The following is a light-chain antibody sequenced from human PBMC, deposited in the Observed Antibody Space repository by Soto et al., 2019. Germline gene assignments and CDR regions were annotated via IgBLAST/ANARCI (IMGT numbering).Light chain of an antibody. CDR2: EVT. V-gene: IGLV2-14*03. CDR3: SSYSSGNNLYV. CDR1: SSDVGAHNY. Sequence: QSALTQPASVSGSPGQSITISCTGTSSDVGAHNYVSWYQQHPGEAPKLMIYEVTNRPAGISNRFSGSKSGTTASLTISGLQTEDEAHYYCSSYSSGNNLYVFGTGTKLTVL. J-gene: IGLJ1*01.